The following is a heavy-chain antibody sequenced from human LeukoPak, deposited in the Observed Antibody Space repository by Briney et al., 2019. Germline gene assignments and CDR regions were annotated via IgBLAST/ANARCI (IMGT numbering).Heavy chain of an antibody. Sequence: SETLSLTCAVYGGSFSGYYWSWIRQPPGKGLEWIGEINHSGSTNYNPSLKSRRTISVDTSKNQFSLKLSSVTAADTAVYYCARGRGIAAAGYNDYWGQGTLVTVSS. CDR1: GGSFSGYY. V-gene: IGHV4-34*01. D-gene: IGHD6-13*01. CDR2: INHSGST. J-gene: IGHJ4*02. CDR3: ARGRGIAAAGYNDY.